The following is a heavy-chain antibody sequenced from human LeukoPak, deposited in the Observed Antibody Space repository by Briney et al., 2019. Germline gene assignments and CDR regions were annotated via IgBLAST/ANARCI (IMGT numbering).Heavy chain of an antibody. CDR2: IYYSGST. Sequence: KTSETLSLTCTVSGGSISSYYWSWIRQPPGKGLEWIGYIYYSGSTNYNPSLKSRVTISVDTSKNQFSLKLSSVTAADTAVYYCAREEYSSSFDYRGQGTLVTVSS. CDR3: AREEYSSSFDY. J-gene: IGHJ4*02. D-gene: IGHD6-6*01. CDR1: GGSISSYY. V-gene: IGHV4-59*01.